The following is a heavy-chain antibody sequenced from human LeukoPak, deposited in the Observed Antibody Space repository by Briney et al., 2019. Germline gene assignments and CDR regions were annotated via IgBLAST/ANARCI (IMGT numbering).Heavy chain of an antibody. CDR3: AKINNYDDY. V-gene: IGHV3-30*18. CDR2: ISPDGKKD. CDR1: GFTFSMFG. J-gene: IGHJ4*02. D-gene: IGHD3-22*01. Sequence: SLRLSCAASGFTFSMFGINWVRQAPGRGLEGVAAISPDGKKDYYTESVRGRFTVSRDNSYNMIYLQMNSLRGEGSAVYYCAKINNYDDYWGQGTLVTVSS.